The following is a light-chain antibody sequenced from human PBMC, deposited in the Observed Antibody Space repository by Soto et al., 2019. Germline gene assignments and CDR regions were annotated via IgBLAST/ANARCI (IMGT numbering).Light chain of an antibody. CDR3: QQRSNWPRT. CDR1: QSVSSSY. V-gene: IGKV3D-20*02. J-gene: IGKJ1*01. CDR2: GAS. Sequence: EIVLTQSPGTLSLSPGERATRSCRASQSVSSSYLAWYQQKPGQAPRLLIYGASNRATGIPARLSGSGSGTDFTLTISSLEPEDFAVYYCQQRSNWPRTFGQGTKVDIK.